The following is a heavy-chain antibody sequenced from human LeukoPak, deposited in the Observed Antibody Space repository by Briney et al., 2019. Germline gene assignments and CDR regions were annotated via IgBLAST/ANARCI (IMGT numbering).Heavy chain of an antibody. D-gene: IGHD3-10*01. CDR2: ISAYNGNT. Sequence: ASVKVSCKASGYIFTSYGISWVRQAPGQGLEWMGWISAYNGNTNYAQKLQGRVTMTTDTSTSTAYMELRSLRSDDTAVYYCAILGYYYGSGSYHYWGQGTLVTVSS. J-gene: IGHJ4*02. CDR1: GYIFTSYG. CDR3: AILGYYYGSGSYHY. V-gene: IGHV1-18*01.